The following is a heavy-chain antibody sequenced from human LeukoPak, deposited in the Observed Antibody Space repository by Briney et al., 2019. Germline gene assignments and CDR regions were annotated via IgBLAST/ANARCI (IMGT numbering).Heavy chain of an antibody. V-gene: IGHV3-21*01. Sequence: GGSLRLSCAASGFTFSSYSMSWVRQAPGKGLEWVSSISSSSSYIYYADSVKGRFTISRDNAKNSLYLQMNSLRAEDTAVYYCARDSMVRGVITNIDWFDPWGQGTLVTVSS. J-gene: IGHJ5*02. CDR3: ARDSMVRGVITNIDWFDP. D-gene: IGHD3-10*01. CDR1: GFTFSSYS. CDR2: ISSSSSYI.